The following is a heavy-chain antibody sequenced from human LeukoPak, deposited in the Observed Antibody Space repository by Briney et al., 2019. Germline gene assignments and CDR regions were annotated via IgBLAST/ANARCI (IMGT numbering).Heavy chain of an antibody. V-gene: IGHV3-15*01. Sequence: GGSLRLSCAASGFTFSNAWMSWVRQAPGKGLEWVGRIKSKTDGGTTDYAAPVKGRFTISRDDSKNTLYLQMNSLKTEDTAVYYCTTDPLAAADPLDYWGQGTLVTVPS. CDR2: IKSKTDGGTT. CDR1: GFTFSNAW. CDR3: TTDPLAAADPLDY. D-gene: IGHD6-13*01. J-gene: IGHJ4*02.